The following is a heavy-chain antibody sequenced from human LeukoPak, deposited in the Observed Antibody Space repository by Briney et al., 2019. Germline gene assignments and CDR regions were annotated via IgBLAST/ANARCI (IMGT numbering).Heavy chain of an antibody. J-gene: IGHJ4*02. D-gene: IGHD5-18*01. V-gene: IGHV4-39*01. CDR3: ARLSQDTAMVKVYFDY. CDR2: IYYSGST. Sequence: SETLSLTCTVSGGSISSSSYYWGWIRQPPGKGLEWIGSIYYSGSTYYNPSLKSRVTISVDTSKNQFSLKLSSVTAADTAVYYCARLSQDTAMVKVYFDYWGQGTLVTVSS. CDR1: GGSISSSSYY.